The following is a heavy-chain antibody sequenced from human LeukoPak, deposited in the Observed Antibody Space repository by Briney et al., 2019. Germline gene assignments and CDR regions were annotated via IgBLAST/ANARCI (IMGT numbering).Heavy chain of an antibody. CDR3: ARRPKRVVAATPRAFDI. D-gene: IGHD2-15*01. CDR2: INHSGST. J-gene: IGHJ3*02. Sequence: SETLSLTCAVYGGSFSGYYWSWIRQPPGKGLEWIGEINHSGSTNYNPSLKSRVTISVDTSKNQFSLKLSSLTAADTAVYYCARRPKRVVAATPRAFDIWGQGTMVTVSS. V-gene: IGHV4-34*01. CDR1: GGSFSGYY.